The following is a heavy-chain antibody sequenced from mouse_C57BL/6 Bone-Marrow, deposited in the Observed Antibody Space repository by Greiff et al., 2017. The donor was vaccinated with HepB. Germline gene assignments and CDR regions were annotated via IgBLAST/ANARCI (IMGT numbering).Heavy chain of an antibody. V-gene: IGHV1-81*01. CDR2: IYPRSGNT. D-gene: IGHD3-2*02. J-gene: IGHJ3*01. CDR1: GYTFTSSG. CDR3: ATTAQATRAF. Sequence: VQLQQSGAELARPGASVKLYCKASGYTFTSSGISWVKQRPGQGLEWIGEIYPRSGNTYYNEKFKGKATLTADKSSSTAYMELRSLTSEDSAVYFCATTAQATRAFGGQGTLVTVSA.